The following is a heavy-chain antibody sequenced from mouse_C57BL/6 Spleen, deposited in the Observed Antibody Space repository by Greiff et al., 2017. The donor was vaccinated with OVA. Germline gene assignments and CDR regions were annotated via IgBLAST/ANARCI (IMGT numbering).Heavy chain of an antibody. CDR2: INPGSGGT. D-gene: IGHD4-1*01. CDR3: ARRTGYYYAMDY. CDR1: GYAFTNYL. J-gene: IGHJ4*01. V-gene: IGHV1-54*01. Sequence: VKLQESGAELVRPGTSVKVSCKASGYAFTNYLIEWVKQRPGQGLEWIGVINPGSGGTNYNEKFKGKATLTADKSSSTAYMQLSSLTSEDSAVYFCARRTGYYYAMDYWGQGTSVTVSS.